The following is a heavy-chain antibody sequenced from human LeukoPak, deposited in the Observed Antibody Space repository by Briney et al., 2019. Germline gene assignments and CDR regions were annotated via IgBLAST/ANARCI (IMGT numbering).Heavy chain of an antibody. D-gene: IGHD3-10*01. CDR2: ISYDRSNK. J-gene: IGHJ4*02. V-gene: IGHV3-30-3*01. CDR3: ARDQSGGFDY. Sequence: GGSLRLSCAASGFTFRNYAMHWVRQAPGKGLEWVTVISYDRSNKFYADSVKGRFTISRDNSKNTLHLQMNSLRAEDTAVYYCARDQSGGFDYWGQGALVTVSS. CDR1: GFTFRNYA.